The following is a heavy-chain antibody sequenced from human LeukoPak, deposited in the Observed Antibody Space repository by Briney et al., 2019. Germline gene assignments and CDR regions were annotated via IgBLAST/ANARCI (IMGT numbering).Heavy chain of an antibody. CDR3: AKSGGYGLIDY. Sequence: SETLSLTCTVSGGSISSYYWSWIRQPPGKGLEWIGNIYSSGSTYYNASLQSRVTISIDTPKNQFSLRLNSVTAADTAMYYCAKSGGYGLIDYWGQGTRVTVSS. V-gene: IGHV4-59*04. CDR2: IYSSGST. CDR1: GGSISSYY. D-gene: IGHD1-26*01. J-gene: IGHJ4*02.